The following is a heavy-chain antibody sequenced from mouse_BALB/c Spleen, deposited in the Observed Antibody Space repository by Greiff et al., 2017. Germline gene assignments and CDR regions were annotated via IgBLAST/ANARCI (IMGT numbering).Heavy chain of an antibody. CDR3: ARGITTVVAEPGFAY. J-gene: IGHJ3*01. Sequence: VKLVESGPGLVAPSQSLSITCTVSGFSLSRYSVHWVRQPPGKGLEWLGMIWGGGSTDYNSALKSRLSISKDNSKSQVFLKMNSLQTDDTAMYYCARGITTVVAEPGFAYWGQGTLVTVSA. V-gene: IGHV2-6-4*01. D-gene: IGHD1-1*01. CDR2: IWGGGST. CDR1: GFSLSRYS.